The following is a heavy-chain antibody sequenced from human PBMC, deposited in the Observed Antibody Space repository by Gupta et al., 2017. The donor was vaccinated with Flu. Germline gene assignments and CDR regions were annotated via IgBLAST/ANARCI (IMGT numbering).Heavy chain of an antibody. CDR3: ARRAYLDSGFLYYFDY. D-gene: IGHD3-22*01. J-gene: IGHJ4*02. V-gene: IGHV4-39*01. CDR1: GGSITSGAYF. CDR2: IYYSGIT. Sequence: QLQLQESGPGLVKPSETLSLTCTVSGGSITSGAYFWGWIRTPPGKGLEWIVIIYYSGITYYTPSLKRRVTMSLDTSKNQFSLKLSSVTAADTAVYYCARRAYLDSGFLYYFDYWGQGTLVTVSS.